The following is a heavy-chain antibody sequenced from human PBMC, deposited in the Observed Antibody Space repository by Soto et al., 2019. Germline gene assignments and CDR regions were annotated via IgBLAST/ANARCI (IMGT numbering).Heavy chain of an antibody. D-gene: IGHD6-19*01. CDR2: IYYSGST. V-gene: IGHV4-59*01. J-gene: IGHJ4*02. CDR3: ARDDSVAGMNY. CDR1: GGSISSYY. Sequence: ASETLSLTCTVSGGSISSYYWSWIRQPPGKGLEWIGYIYYSGSTNYNPSLKSRVTISVDTSKNQFSLKLSSVTAADTAVYYCARDDSVAGMNYWGQGTLVTVSS.